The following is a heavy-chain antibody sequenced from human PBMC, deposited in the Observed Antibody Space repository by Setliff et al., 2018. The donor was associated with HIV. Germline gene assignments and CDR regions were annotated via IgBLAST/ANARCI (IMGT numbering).Heavy chain of an antibody. CDR3: SRKGYYSDSSGYYPLPFDS. J-gene: IGHJ4*02. D-gene: IGHD3-22*01. V-gene: IGHV3-11*04. Sequence: GESLKISCAASGFSFSDYYMSWIRQAPGKGLEWVSYITSSGSTIHYADSVKGRFTISRDNAKNPLYLQMNRLRAEDTAVYYCSRKGYYSDSSGYYPLPFDSWGQGTLVTVSS. CDR2: ITSSGSTI. CDR1: GFSFSDYY.